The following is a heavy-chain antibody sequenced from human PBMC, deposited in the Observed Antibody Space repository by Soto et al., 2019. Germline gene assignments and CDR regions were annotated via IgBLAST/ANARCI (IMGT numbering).Heavy chain of an antibody. Sequence: SETLSFTCTVSGGSISSSSYYWGWFRQPPGKGLEWIGSIYYSGSTYYNPSLKSRVTISVDTSKNQFSLKLSSVTAADTAVYYCARLGRQSSSWDYYYYYGMAVWGQGTTVTV. V-gene: IGHV4-39*01. D-gene: IGHD6-13*01. J-gene: IGHJ6*02. CDR1: GGSISSSSYY. CDR2: IYYSGST. CDR3: ARLGRQSSSWDYYYYYGMAV.